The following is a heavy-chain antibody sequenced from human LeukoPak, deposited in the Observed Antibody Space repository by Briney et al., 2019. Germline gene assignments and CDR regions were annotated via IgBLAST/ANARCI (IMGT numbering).Heavy chain of an antibody. D-gene: IGHD6-19*01. J-gene: IGHJ5*02. Sequence: GGSLRLSCAASGFTFSSYGMYWVRQAPGKGLEWVAVIWYDGSNKYYADSVKGRFTISRDNSKNTLYLQMNSLRAEDTAVYYCARDGVAVATGGGHWFDPWGQGTLVTVSS. CDR2: IWYDGSNK. CDR3: ARDGVAVATGGGHWFDP. V-gene: IGHV3-33*08. CDR1: GFTFSSYG.